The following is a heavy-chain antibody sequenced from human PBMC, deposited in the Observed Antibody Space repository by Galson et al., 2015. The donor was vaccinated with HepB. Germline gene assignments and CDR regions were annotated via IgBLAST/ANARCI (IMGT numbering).Heavy chain of an antibody. CDR2: INHSGVT. CDR1: GGSFSGYY. Sequence: SETLSLTCAVYGGSFSGYYWSWIRQSPGKGLEWIGDINHSGVTKYNPSLKSRVTVSVDTSKNQFSLKLSSVTAADTAFYYCARGPDDFRSGGRKLWSRGGNCFDYGDQGTLVTVSS. CDR3: ARGPDDFRSGGRKLWSRGGNCFDY. V-gene: IGHV4-34*01. D-gene: IGHD3-3*01. J-gene: IGHJ4*02.